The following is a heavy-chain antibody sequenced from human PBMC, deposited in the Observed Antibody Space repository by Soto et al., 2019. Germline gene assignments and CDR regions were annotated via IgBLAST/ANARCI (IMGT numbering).Heavy chain of an antibody. J-gene: IGHJ4*02. D-gene: IGHD4-17*01. CDR3: AQSYYGDYDHRLLLDN. CDR1: GFPFSGYA. V-gene: IGHV3-23*01. Sequence: EVQLLESGGGLVQPGGSLRLSCAASGFPFSGYAINWVRQAPGKGLEWVSIISGIGSSTNYADSVKGRFTISRDNSRDTVHLQMNSLRAEDTAVYYWAQSYYGDYDHRLLLDNWGQGTRVTVSS. CDR2: ISGIGSST.